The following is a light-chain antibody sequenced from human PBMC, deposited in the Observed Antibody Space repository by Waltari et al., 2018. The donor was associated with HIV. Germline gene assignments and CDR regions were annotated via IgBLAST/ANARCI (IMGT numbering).Light chain of an antibody. CDR2: DVS. J-gene: IGLJ2*01. CDR3: SSDTTSSTPI. CDR1: RSGVGGYKY. V-gene: IGLV2-14*03. Sequence: SCLSQPASVSGSPGQSGTISWTGTRSGVGGYKYVPWYHQHPGKAPKLMIYDVSHPPSWPSHLFAGTTSGTAASLTSSVLSADDASDYCCSSDTTSSTPIFGGGTKLTVL.